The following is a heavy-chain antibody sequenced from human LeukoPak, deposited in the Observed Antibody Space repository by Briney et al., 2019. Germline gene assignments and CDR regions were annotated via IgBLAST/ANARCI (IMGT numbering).Heavy chain of an antibody. CDR2: IKQDGSEK. Sequence: GGSLRLSCAASGFTFSSYWMSWVRQAPGKGLEWVANIKQDGSEKYYVYSVKGRFTISRDNAKNSLYLQMNSLRAEDTAVYYCARAGPAYDYVWGSYRQKYFDYWGQGTLVTVSS. V-gene: IGHV3-7*01. CDR3: ARAGPAYDYVWGSYRQKYFDY. CDR1: GFTFSSYW. J-gene: IGHJ4*02. D-gene: IGHD3-16*02.